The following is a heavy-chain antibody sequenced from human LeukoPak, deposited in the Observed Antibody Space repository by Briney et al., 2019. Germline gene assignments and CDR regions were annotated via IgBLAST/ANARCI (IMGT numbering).Heavy chain of an antibody. CDR2: IYWNDDK. Sequence: SGPTLVKPTQTLTLTCTFSGFSLSTSGVGVGWIRQSPGKALEWLALIYWNDDKRYSPSLKSRLTITKDTSKNQVVLTMTNMDPVDTATYCCARGVGKLRFLEWYVDYWGQGTLVTVSS. D-gene: IGHD3-3*01. J-gene: IGHJ4*02. V-gene: IGHV2-5*01. CDR1: GFSLSTSGVG. CDR3: ARGVGKLRFLEWYVDY.